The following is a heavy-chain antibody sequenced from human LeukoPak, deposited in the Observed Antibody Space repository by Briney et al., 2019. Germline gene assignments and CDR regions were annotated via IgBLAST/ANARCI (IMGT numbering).Heavy chain of an antibody. D-gene: IGHD2-15*01. CDR1: GGSISSYY. Sequence: SETLSLTCTVSGGSISSYYWSWIRQPPGKGLEWIGYIYCSGSTNYNPSLKSRVTISVDTSKNQFSLKLSSVTAADTAVYYCARLVVAATPTYYFDYWGQGTLVTVSS. CDR3: ARLVVAATPTYYFDY. V-gene: IGHV4-59*08. CDR2: IYCSGST. J-gene: IGHJ4*02.